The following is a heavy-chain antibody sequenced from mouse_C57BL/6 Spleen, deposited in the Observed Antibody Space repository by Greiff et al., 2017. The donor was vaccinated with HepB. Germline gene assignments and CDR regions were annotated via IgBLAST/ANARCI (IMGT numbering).Heavy chain of an antibody. Sequence: VQLQQSGPELVKPGASVKISCKASGYTFTDYYMNWVKQSHGKSLEWIGDINPNNGGTSYNQKFKGKATLTVDKSSSTAYMELRSLTSEDSAVYYCARSSDYEGFDYWGQGTTLTVSS. CDR3: ARSSDYEGFDY. J-gene: IGHJ2*01. CDR2: INPNNGGT. V-gene: IGHV1-26*01. CDR1: GYTFTDYY. D-gene: IGHD2-4*01.